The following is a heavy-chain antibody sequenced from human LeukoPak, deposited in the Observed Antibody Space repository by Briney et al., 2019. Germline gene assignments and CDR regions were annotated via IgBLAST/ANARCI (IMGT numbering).Heavy chain of an antibody. CDR3: AREIAVVPAAQVSNYYYYYGMDV. CDR1: GFTFSSYA. V-gene: IGHV3-30-3*01. Sequence: GGSLRLSCAASGFTFSSYAMHWVRQAPGKGLEWVALISYDGSNKYYADSVKGRFTISRDTSKNTLYLQMNSLRAEDTAVYYCAREIAVVPAAQVSNYYYYYGMDVWGQGTTVTVSS. J-gene: IGHJ6*02. CDR2: ISYDGSNK. D-gene: IGHD2-2*01.